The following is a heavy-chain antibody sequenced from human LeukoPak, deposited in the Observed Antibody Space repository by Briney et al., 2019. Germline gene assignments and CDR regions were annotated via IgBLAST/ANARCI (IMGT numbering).Heavy chain of an antibody. J-gene: IGHJ6*03. V-gene: IGHV3-43D*03. Sequence: PGGSLRLSCAASGFTFDDYAMHWVRHAPGKGLEWVSLISWDGGSTYYADSVKGRLTISRDNSKNSLYLQMNSLRAEDTALYYCARSGIVVVPAASGYYYYYYYMDVWGKGTTVTVSS. CDR2: ISWDGGST. D-gene: IGHD2-2*01. CDR1: GFTFDDYA. CDR3: ARSGIVVVPAASGYYYYYYYMDV.